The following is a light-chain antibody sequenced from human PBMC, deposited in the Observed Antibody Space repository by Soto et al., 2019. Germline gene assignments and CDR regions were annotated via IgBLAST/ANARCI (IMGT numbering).Light chain of an antibody. V-gene: IGKV3-15*01. CDR3: QQYNNWPRGRGT. CDR2: GAS. CDR1: QSVSSN. J-gene: IGKJ3*01. Sequence: EIVMTQSPATLSVSPGERATLSCRASQSVSSNLAWYQQKPGQAPRLLIYGASSRATGIPARFSGSGSGTEFTLTISSLKSEDFEVYYSQQYNNWPRGRGTFGPGTKVDIK.